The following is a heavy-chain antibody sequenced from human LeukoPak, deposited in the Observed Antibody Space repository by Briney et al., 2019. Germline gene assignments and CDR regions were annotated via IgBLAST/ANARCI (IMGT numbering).Heavy chain of an antibody. CDR1: GFTFTSSA. J-gene: IGHJ5*02. CDR2: IVVGSGNT. CDR3: AAVGGLLWFGELLGGFDP. V-gene: IGHV1-58*01. Sequence: ASVKVSCKASGFTFTSSAVQWVRQARGQRLEWIGWIVVGSGNTNYARKFQERVTITRDMSTSTAYMELSSLRSEDTAVYYCAAVGGLLWFGELLGGFDPWGQGTLVTVSS. D-gene: IGHD3-10*01.